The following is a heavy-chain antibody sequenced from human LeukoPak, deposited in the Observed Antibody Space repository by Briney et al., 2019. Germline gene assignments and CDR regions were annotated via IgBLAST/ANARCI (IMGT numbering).Heavy chain of an antibody. D-gene: IGHD2-15*01. V-gene: IGHV1-2*06. CDR2: INPNSGGT. J-gene: IGHJ4*02. Sequence: GASVKVSCKASGYTFTGYYMHWVRQAPGQGLEWMGRINPNSGGTNYAQKFQGRVTMTRDTSISTAYMELSRLRSEDTAVYYCARDCSGGSCYRVFGYWGQGTLVTVSS. CDR1: GYTFTGYY. CDR3: ARDCSGGSCYRVFGY.